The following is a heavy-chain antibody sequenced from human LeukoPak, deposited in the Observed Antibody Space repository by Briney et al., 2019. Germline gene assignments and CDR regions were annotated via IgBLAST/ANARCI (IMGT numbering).Heavy chain of an antibody. D-gene: IGHD3-22*01. V-gene: IGHV3-9*03. CDR1: GFTVSSNY. J-gene: IGHJ4*02. Sequence: PGGSLRLSCAASGFTVSSNYMSWVRQAPGKGLEWVSGISWNSGSIGYADSVKGRFTISRDNAKNSLYLQMNSLRAEDMALYYCAKGYYYDSSGQIDYWGQGTLVTVSS. CDR3: AKGYYYDSSGQIDY. CDR2: ISWNSGSI.